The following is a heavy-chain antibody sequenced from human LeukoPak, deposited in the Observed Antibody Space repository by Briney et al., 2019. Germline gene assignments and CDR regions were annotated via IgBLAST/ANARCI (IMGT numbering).Heavy chain of an antibody. D-gene: IGHD3-3*01. CDR1: GGSFSGYY. V-gene: IGHV4-34*01. Sequence: SETLSLTCAVYGGSFSGYYWSWIRQPPRKGLEWIGEINHSGSTNYNPSLKSRVTISVDTSKNQFSLKLSSVTAADTAVYYCARVVADFWSGYYMSRDYYFDYWGQGTLVTVSS. CDR2: INHSGST. J-gene: IGHJ4*02. CDR3: ARVVADFWSGYYMSRDYYFDY.